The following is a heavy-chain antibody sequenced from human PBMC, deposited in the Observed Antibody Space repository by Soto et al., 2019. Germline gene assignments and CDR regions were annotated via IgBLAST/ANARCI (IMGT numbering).Heavy chain of an antibody. Sequence: ASETLSLPWTVSGGSLSTGGYYWSRIRQDPVKGLELIGYIYYSGSTYYNPSLKSRVTISVDTSKNQFSLKLSSVTAADTAVYYCAKYCSSTSCQNWFDPWGQGTLVTVSS. CDR2: IYYSGST. D-gene: IGHD2-2*01. CDR1: GGSLSTGGYY. V-gene: IGHV4-31*02. CDR3: AKYCSSTSCQNWFDP. J-gene: IGHJ5*02.